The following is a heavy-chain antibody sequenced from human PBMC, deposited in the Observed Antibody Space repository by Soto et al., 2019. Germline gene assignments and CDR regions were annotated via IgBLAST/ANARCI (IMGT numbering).Heavy chain of an antibody. CDR1: GGTFSSYT. V-gene: IGHV1-69*08. J-gene: IGHJ6*03. CDR2: IIPILGIA. CDR3: AGDRVTVAGTYYSYYMDV. Sequence: QVQLVQSGAEVKKPGSSVKVSCKASGGTFSSYTISWVRQAPGQGLEWMGRIIPILGIANYAQKFQGRVTITADKSTSTGYMEVSSLRSEDTAVYYCAGDRVTVAGTYYSYYMDVWGKGTTVTAS. D-gene: IGHD6-19*01.